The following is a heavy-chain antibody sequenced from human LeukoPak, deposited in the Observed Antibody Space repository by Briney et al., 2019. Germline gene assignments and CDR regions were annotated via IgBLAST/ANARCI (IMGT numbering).Heavy chain of an antibody. Sequence: SETLSLTCAVYGGSFSGYYWSWIRQPPGKGLEWIGEINHSGSTNYNPSLKSRVTISVDTSKNQFSPKLSSVTAADTAVYYCALRSRLRGWFDPWGQGTLVTVSS. V-gene: IGHV4-34*01. CDR3: ALRSRLRGWFDP. CDR1: GGSFSGYY. J-gene: IGHJ5*02. D-gene: IGHD2-15*01. CDR2: INHSGST.